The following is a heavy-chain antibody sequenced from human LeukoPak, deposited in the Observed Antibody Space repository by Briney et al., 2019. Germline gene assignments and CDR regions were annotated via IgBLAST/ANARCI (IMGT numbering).Heavy chain of an antibody. CDR3: ARVGDYGDPTANYYYYGMDV. Sequence: PGGSLRLSCAASGFTFSSYDMHWVRQATGKGLEWVSAIGTAGDTYYPGSVKGRFTISRDNSKNALYLQMNSLRAEDTAVYYCARVGDYGDPTANYYYYGMDVWGQGTTVIVSS. V-gene: IGHV3-13*01. J-gene: IGHJ6*02. CDR1: GFTFSSYD. CDR2: IGTAGDT. D-gene: IGHD4-17*01.